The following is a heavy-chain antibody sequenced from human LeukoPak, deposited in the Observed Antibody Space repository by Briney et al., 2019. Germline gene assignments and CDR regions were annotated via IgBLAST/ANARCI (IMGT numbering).Heavy chain of an antibody. Sequence: GGSLRLSCAASGFIFSSCWMSWVRQAPGKGLEWVAVISYDGSNKYYADSVKGRFTISRDNSKNTLYLQMNSLRAEDTAVYYCAKDRGYSYGIDYWGQGTLVTVSS. J-gene: IGHJ4*02. D-gene: IGHD5-18*01. V-gene: IGHV3-30*18. CDR2: ISYDGSNK. CDR3: AKDRGYSYGIDY. CDR1: GFIFSSCW.